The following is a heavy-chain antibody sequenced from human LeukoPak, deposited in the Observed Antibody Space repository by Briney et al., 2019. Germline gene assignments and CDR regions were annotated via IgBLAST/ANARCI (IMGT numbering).Heavy chain of an antibody. D-gene: IGHD1/OR15-1a*01. V-gene: IGHV1-2*02. CDR3: ARGNGGYNWNREGVAFDI. J-gene: IGHJ3*02. Sequence: ASVKVSCKASGYTFTGYYMHWVRQAPGQGLEWMGWINPNSGGTNYAQKFQGRVTMTRDTSISTAYMELSRLRSDDTAVYYCARGNGGYNWNREGVAFDIWGQGTMVTVSS. CDR1: GYTFTGYY. CDR2: INPNSGGT.